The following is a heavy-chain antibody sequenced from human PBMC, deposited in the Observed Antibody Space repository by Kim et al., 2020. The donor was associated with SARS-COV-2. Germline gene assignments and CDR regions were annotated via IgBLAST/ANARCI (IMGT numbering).Heavy chain of an antibody. CDR1: GFTFHNYD. CDR2: ISYDGTNN. Sequence: GGSLRLSCAASGFTFHNYDLHWVRQAPGKGPEWVSVISYDGTNNYYADAVKGRFTISRDNYNATLHLHINRRRLDNTAHYYCSADLWPWLASRCYYGMD. CDR3: SADLWPWLASRCYYGMD. J-gene: IGHJ6*01. D-gene: IGHD6-19*01. V-gene: IGHV3-30-3*01.